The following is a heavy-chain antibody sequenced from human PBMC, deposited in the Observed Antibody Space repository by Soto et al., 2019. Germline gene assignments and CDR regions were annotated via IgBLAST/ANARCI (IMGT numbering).Heavy chain of an antibody. CDR2: MNPNSGNT. V-gene: IGHV1-8*01. CDR1: GYTFTSYD. D-gene: IGHD2-15*01. CDR3: ARLRRCSGGSCPLWTFPNASDI. Sequence: GASVKVSCKASGYTFTSYDINWVRQATGQGLEWMGWMNPNSGNTGYAQKFQGRVTMTRNTSISTAYMELSSLRSEDTAVYYCARLRRCSGGSCPLWTFPNASDIWGQGTMVTVSS. J-gene: IGHJ3*02.